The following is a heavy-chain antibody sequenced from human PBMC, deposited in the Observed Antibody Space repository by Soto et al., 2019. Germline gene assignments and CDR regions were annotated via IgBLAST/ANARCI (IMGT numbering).Heavy chain of an antibody. CDR2: IIPIFGTA. J-gene: IGHJ4*02. V-gene: IGHV1-69*13. Sequence: SVKVSCKASGGTFISYAISWVRQAPGQGLEWMGGIIPIFGTANYAQKFQGRVTITADESTSTAYMELSSLRSEDTAVYYCARDEGPQNYYDSSGYYPFWGQGTLVTVSS. CDR3: ARDEGPQNYYDSSGYYPF. CDR1: GGTFISYA. D-gene: IGHD3-22*01.